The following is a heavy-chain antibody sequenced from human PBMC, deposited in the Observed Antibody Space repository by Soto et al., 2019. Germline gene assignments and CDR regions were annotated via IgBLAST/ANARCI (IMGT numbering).Heavy chain of an antibody. Sequence: QITLKESGPSLVKPTQTLTLTCTFSGFSLSTGGVGVGWIRQPPGKALEWLALIYWDDDKRSSPSLRSRLTVTKDTSKNQVVLTMTNLDPVDTATYYCAHSRCGGDCLQSYSSHYYYGMDVWGQGTTVTVSS. J-gene: IGHJ6*02. D-gene: IGHD2-21*02. V-gene: IGHV2-5*02. CDR3: AHSRCGGDCLQSYSSHYYYGMDV. CDR1: GFSLSTGGVG. CDR2: IYWDDDK.